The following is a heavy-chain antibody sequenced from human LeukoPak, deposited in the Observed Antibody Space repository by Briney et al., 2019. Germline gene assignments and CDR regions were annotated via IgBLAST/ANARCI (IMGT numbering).Heavy chain of an antibody. D-gene: IGHD6-13*01. V-gene: IGHV3-33*01. J-gene: IGHJ4*02. Sequence: GGSLTLSCAVSGFTFSSYGLHWVRQAPGKGMEWVAVVWYDGSNKYYADSVKGRFTISRDNSKNTLYLQMNSLRAEDTAVYYCAREIEAAGRIPHFDYWGQGTLVTVSS. CDR1: GFTFSSYG. CDR2: VWYDGSNK. CDR3: AREIEAAGRIPHFDY.